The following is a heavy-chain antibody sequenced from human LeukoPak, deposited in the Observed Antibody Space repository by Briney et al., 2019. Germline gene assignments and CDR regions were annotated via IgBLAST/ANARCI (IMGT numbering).Heavy chain of an antibody. CDR3: ANYWVAGVPGHPFDY. CDR2: ISGSGGST. D-gene: IGHD3-3*01. CDR1: GFTFSSYA. J-gene: IGHJ4*02. Sequence: PGGSLRLSRAASGFTFSSYAMSWVRQAPGKGLEGVSAISGSGGSTYYADSVKGRFTISRDNSKNTLYLQMNSLRAEDTAVYYCANYWVAGVPGHPFDYWGQGTLVTVSS. V-gene: IGHV3-23*01.